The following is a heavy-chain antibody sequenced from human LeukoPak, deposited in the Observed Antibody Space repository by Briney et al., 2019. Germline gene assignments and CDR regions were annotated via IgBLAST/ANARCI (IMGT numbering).Heavy chain of an antibody. Sequence: SETLSLTCTVSGGSISSYYWSWIRQPPGKGLEWIGYIYTSGSTNYNPSLKGRVTISVDTSKNQFSLKLSSVTAADTAVYYCARHRSPSSLSYFDIWGQGTLVIVSS. J-gene: IGHJ4*02. CDR1: GGSISSYY. CDR3: ARHRSPSSLSYFDI. D-gene: IGHD6-19*01. CDR2: IYTSGST. V-gene: IGHV4-4*09.